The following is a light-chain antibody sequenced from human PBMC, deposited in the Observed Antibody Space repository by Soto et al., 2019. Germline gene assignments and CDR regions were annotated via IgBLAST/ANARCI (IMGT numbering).Light chain of an antibody. CDR3: QQYSNWPWT. Sequence: EIVMTQSPANLSVAQGENATLSCRASQSVTSYLAWYQQTPGQAPRLLIQRASARATDVPARFIGSGSGTEFTLTISSLQAEDFAVYYCQQYSNWPWTFGQGTKVEI. J-gene: IGKJ1*01. V-gene: IGKV3-15*01. CDR1: QSVTSY. CDR2: RAS.